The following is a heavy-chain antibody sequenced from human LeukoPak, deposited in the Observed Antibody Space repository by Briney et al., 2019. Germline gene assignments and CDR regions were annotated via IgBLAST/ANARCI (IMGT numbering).Heavy chain of an antibody. CDR1: GYTFTGYY. D-gene: IGHD3-22*01. CDR3: ARDADSSGLTCFDY. Sequence: ASVKVSCKASGYTFTGYYMHWVRQAPGQGLEWMGWINPNSGGTNYAQKFQGRVTMIRDTSISTAYMELSRLRSEDTAVYYCARDADSSGLTCFDYWGQGTLVTVSS. V-gene: IGHV1-2*02. CDR2: INPNSGGT. J-gene: IGHJ4*02.